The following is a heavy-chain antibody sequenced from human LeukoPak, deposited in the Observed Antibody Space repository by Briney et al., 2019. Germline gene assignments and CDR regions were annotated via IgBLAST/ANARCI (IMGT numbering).Heavy chain of an antibody. CDR1: GYTFTSYY. CDR2: INPSGGST. CDR3: ARDRQWENFDY. Sequence: GASVKVSCKASGYTFTSYYMHWVRQAPGQGLEWMGIINPSGGSTSYAQKFQGRVTMTRDMSTSTVYMELSSLRSEDTAVYYCARDRQWENFDYWGQGTLVTVSS. V-gene: IGHV1-46*01. D-gene: IGHD1-26*01. J-gene: IGHJ4*02.